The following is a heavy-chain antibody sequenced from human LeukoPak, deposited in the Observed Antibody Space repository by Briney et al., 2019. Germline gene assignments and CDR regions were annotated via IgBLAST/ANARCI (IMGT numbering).Heavy chain of an antibody. J-gene: IGHJ6*03. CDR2: IKQDGSEK. CDR1: GFTFSSYW. V-gene: IGHV3-7*01. Sequence: GGSLRLSCVASGFTFSSYWMHWVRQAPGKGLEWVANIKQDGSEKYYVDSVKGRFIISRDNAKNSLYLQMNSLRAEDTAVYYCAREAYDDFWSGSWRYYYYMDVWGKGTTVTVSS. CDR3: AREAYDDFWSGSWRYYYYMDV. D-gene: IGHD3-3*01.